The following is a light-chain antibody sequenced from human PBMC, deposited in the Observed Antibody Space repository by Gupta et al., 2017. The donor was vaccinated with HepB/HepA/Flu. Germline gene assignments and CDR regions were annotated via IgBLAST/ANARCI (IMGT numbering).Light chain of an antibody. V-gene: IGKV3-20*01. CDR3: HHYDSTPFT. J-gene: IGKJ5*01. Sequence: EAVLTQTPATLSLAPGERATLSCRASQDIRITYLAWYQEKPGQAPMLLIYGASNRATGIPVRFSGSGSGTDFTLTISRLEAEDFAVYYCHHYDSTPFTFGQGTRLEIK. CDR2: GAS. CDR1: QDIRITY.